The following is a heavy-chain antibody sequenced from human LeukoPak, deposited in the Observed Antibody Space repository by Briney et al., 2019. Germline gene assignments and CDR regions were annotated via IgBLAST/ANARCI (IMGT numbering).Heavy chain of an antibody. D-gene: IGHD3-10*01. CDR2: INHSGST. J-gene: IGHJ3*02. V-gene: IGHV4-34*01. Sequence: PSETLSLTCAVYGGSFSGYYWSWIRQPPGKGLEWIGEINHSGSTNYNPSLKSRVTISVDTSKNQFSLKVISMTAAGTAVYYCTKSDGYGLIRICGRGTMVTVSS. CDR3: TKSDGYGLIRI. CDR1: GGSFSGYY.